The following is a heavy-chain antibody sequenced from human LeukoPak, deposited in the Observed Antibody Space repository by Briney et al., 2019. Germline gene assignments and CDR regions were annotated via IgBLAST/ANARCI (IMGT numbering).Heavy chain of an antibody. CDR3: ARDKIRYSSGHDAFDI. CDR1: GFTFSDYN. Sequence: PGGSLRLSCAASGFTFSDYNMNWVRQAPGKGLEWVSSISSSSSYIYYADSVKGRFTISRDNAKNSLYLQMNSLRAEDTAVYYCARDKIRYSSGHDAFDIWGQGTMVTVSS. D-gene: IGHD6-19*01. CDR2: ISSSSSYI. J-gene: IGHJ3*02. V-gene: IGHV3-21*01.